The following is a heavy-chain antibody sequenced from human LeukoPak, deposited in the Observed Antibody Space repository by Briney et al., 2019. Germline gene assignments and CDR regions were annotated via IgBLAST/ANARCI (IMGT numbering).Heavy chain of an antibody. CDR3: AKDITNHGSFDY. CDR1: GFTFSSYA. D-gene: IGHD1-14*01. CDR2: ISGSGGST. V-gene: IGHV3-23*01. Sequence: GGSLRLSCAASGFTFSSYAMSWVRQAPGKGLEWVSAISGSGGSTYYADSVKGRFTISRGNSKNTLYLQMNSLRAEDTAVYYCAKDITNHGSFDYWGQGTLVTVSS. J-gene: IGHJ4*02.